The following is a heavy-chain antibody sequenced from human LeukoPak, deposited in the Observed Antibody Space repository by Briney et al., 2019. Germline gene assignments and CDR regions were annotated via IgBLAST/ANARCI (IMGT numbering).Heavy chain of an antibody. CDR1: GGSISSAIYY. CDR3: ARGGYSSGWYPQGSYYYSYIDV. V-gene: IGHV4-61*02. D-gene: IGHD6-19*01. J-gene: IGHJ6*03. Sequence: SETLSLTCTVSGGSISSAIYYWTWIRQPAGKGLEWIGRIYTSGNTNYNPSLKSRVTISVDTSKNQFSLKLSSVTAADTAVYYCARGGYSSGWYPQGSYYYSYIDVWGKGTTVTISS. CDR2: IYTSGNT.